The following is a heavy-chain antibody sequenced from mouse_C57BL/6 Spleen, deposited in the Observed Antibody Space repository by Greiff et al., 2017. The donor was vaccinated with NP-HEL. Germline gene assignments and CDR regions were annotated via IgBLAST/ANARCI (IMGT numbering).Heavy chain of an antibody. V-gene: IGHV1-7*01. CDR3: ANYYGSSYEAMDY. Sequence: VQLQESGAELVKPGASVKLSCKASGYTFTSYWMHWVKQRPGQGLEWIGYINPSRGYTKSNQKFKDKATLTSDKSSSTAYMQLSSRTYEDAAVDYCANYYGSSYEAMDYWGQGTSVTVSS. CDR2: INPSRGYT. J-gene: IGHJ4*01. CDR1: GYTFTSYW. D-gene: IGHD1-1*01.